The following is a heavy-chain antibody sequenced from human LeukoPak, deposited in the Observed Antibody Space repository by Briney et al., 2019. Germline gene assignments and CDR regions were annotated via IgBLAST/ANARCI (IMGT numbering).Heavy chain of an antibody. CDR1: GFTFSSYW. D-gene: IGHD2/OR15-2a*01. CDR3: TSFRGGDFPPV. V-gene: IGHV3-74*01. Sequence: PGGSLRLSCAASGFTFSSYWMHWVCQAPGKGLVWVSRVNSDGTTTTYADSVRGRFTISRDNAKNTLYLQMNSLRAEDTAVYYCTSFRGGDFPPVWGQGTLVTVSS. J-gene: IGHJ4*02. CDR2: VNSDGTTT.